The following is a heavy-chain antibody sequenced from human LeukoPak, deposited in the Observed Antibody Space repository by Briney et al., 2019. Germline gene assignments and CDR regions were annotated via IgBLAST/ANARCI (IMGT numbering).Heavy chain of an antibody. D-gene: IGHD1-26*01. CDR3: ASKFSLGNWFDP. J-gene: IGHJ5*02. CDR2: INHSGST. CDR1: GGSFSGYY. Sequence: PPETLSLTCAVYGGSFSGYYWSWIRQPPGKGLEWIGEINHSGSTNYNPSLKSRVTISVDTSKNQFSLKLSSVTAADTAVYYCASKFSLGNWFDPWGQGTLVTVSS. V-gene: IGHV4-34*01.